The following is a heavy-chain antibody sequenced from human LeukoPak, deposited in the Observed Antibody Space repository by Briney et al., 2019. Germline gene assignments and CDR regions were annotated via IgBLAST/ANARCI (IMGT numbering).Heavy chain of an antibody. D-gene: IGHD1-26*01. J-gene: IGHJ4*02. CDR2: ISSSSSTI. V-gene: IGHV3-48*02. Sequence: GGSLRLSCAASGFTFNSYSMSWVRQAPGKGLEWVSYISSSSSTIYYADSVKGRFTISRDNAKNSLYLQMNSLRDEDTAVYYCARDQEGQIGTWAEMDRFDYWGQGTLVTVSS. CDR1: GFTFNSYS. CDR3: ARDQEGQIGTWAEMDRFDY.